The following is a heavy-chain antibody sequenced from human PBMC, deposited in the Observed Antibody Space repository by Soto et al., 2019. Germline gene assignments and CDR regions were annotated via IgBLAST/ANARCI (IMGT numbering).Heavy chain of an antibody. D-gene: IGHD1-26*01. V-gene: IGHV5-10-1*01. J-gene: IGHJ6*02. Sequence: PGESLKISCEGSGYSFTIYCISWVLQMPWKGLEWMGRIDPSDSYTNYSPSFQGHVTISADKSISTAYLQWSSLKASDTAMYYCARGSGSYYDYYYYGMDVWGQGTTVTAP. CDR1: GYSFTIYC. CDR2: IDPSDSYT. CDR3: ARGSGSYYDYYYYGMDV.